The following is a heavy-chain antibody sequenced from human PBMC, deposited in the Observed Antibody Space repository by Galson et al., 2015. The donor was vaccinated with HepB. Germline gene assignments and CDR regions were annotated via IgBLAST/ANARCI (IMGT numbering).Heavy chain of an antibody. Sequence: SVKVSCKASGYTFTSYGISWVRQAPGQGLEWMGWISAYNGNTNYAQKLQGRVTMTTDTSTSTAYMELRSLRSDDTAVYYCARGSYYDILTDAFDIWGQGTMVTVSS. J-gene: IGHJ3*02. CDR2: ISAYNGNT. CDR1: GYTFTSYG. D-gene: IGHD3-9*01. V-gene: IGHV1-18*01. CDR3: ARGSYYDILTDAFDI.